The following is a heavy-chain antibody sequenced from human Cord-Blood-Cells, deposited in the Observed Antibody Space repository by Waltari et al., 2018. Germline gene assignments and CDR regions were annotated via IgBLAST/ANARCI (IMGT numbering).Heavy chain of an antibody. CDR2: INHSGST. CDR3: ARGQRLGMGEVY. D-gene: IGHD3-16*01. CDR1: GGSFSGYY. V-gene: IGHV4-34*01. Sequence: QVQLQQWGAGLLKPSETLSLTCAVYGGSFSGYYWSWIRQPPGKGLEWIGEINHSGSTNYNPSLKSRVTISVDTSKNQFSLKLSSVTAADTAAYYCARGQRLGMGEVYWGQGTLVTVSS. J-gene: IGHJ4*02.